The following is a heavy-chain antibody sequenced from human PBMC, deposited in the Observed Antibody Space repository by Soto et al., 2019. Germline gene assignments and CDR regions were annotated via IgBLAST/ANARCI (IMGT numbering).Heavy chain of an antibody. Sequence: QLQLQESGPGLVKPSETLSLTCTVSGGSISSSSYYWGWIRQPPGKGLERFGSIDYSGSTYYNPSIDNRVSMSVDTSTNQFSLRLTSVTAADTAVYYCARHVSVSSYEYYFDQWGQGTLVTVSS. V-gene: IGHV4-39*01. CDR1: GGSISSSSYY. D-gene: IGHD5-18*01. CDR2: IDYSGST. CDR3: ARHVSVSSYEYYFDQ. J-gene: IGHJ4*02.